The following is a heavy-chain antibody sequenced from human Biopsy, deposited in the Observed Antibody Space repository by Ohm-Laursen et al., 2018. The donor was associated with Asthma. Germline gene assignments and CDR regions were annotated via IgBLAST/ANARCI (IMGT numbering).Heavy chain of an antibody. V-gene: IGHV1-18*01. CDR3: ARAVDYSHYYGIDV. CDR2: ISVYNGNT. Sequence: ASVKVSCKTSGYTLNSAGISWVRQAPGQGLEWMGWISVYNGNTKVAQKLQDRASMITDTSTSTACMELRSLRSDDTAVYFCARAVDYSHYYGIDVWGQGTTVTVS. CDR1: GYTLNSAG. J-gene: IGHJ6*02. D-gene: IGHD3-10*01.